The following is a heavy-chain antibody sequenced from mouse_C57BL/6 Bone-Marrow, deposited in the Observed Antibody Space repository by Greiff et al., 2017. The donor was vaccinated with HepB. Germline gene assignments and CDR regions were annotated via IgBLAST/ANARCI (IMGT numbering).Heavy chain of an antibody. V-gene: IGHV1-53*01. CDR3: ARFGGYYAMDY. J-gene: IGHJ4*01. CDR2: INPSNGGT. Sequence: QVQLKQSGTELVKPGASVKLSCKASGYTFTSYWMHWVKQRPGQGLEWIGNINPSNGGTNYNEKFKSKATLTVDKSSSTAYLQLSSLTSEDSAVYYCARFGGYYAMDYWGQGTSVTVSS. CDR1: GYTFTSYW.